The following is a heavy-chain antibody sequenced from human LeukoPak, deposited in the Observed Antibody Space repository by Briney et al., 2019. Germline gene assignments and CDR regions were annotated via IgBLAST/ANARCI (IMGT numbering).Heavy chain of an antibody. CDR3: ARALVGATGWFDP. Sequence: GDSVKVSCKASGYTFSGHHMHWVRQAPGQGLEWMGWILPNSGGTHYGQKFQGRVTMTGDTSINTAYIELTRLTSDDTAVYYCARALVGATGWFDPWGQGTLVTVSS. J-gene: IGHJ5*02. CDR2: ILPNSGGT. V-gene: IGHV1-2*02. CDR1: GYTFSGHH. D-gene: IGHD1-26*01.